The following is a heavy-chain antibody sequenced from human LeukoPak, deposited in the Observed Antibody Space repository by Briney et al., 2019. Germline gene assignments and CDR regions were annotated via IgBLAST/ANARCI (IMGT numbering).Heavy chain of an antibody. CDR2: INPKSGDT. CDR3: ARTYYYGSGRYSEGASNV. J-gene: IGHJ3*01. CDR1: GGTFSSYA. V-gene: IGHV1-2*02. D-gene: IGHD3-10*01. Sequence: ASVKVSCKASGGTFSSYAISWVRQAPGQGLEWMGWINPKSGDTHYAQKFQGRVTMTRDTSISTAYMELSRLRSDETAVYYCARTYYYGSGRYSEGASNVWGQGTMVTVSS.